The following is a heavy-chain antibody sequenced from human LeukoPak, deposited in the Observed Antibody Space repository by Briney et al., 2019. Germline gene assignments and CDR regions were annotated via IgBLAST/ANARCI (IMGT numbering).Heavy chain of an antibody. J-gene: IGHJ4*02. CDR2: IKQDGSEK. CDR3: ARDQYDSSGYPTPFDY. Sequence: PGGSLRLSCAASGFTFSSYWMSWVRQAPGKGLEWVANIKQDGSEKYYVDSVKGRFTISRDNAKNSLYLQMNSLRAEDTAVYYCARDQYDSSGYPTPFDYWGQGTLVTVSS. V-gene: IGHV3-7*01. CDR1: GFTFSSYW. D-gene: IGHD3-22*01.